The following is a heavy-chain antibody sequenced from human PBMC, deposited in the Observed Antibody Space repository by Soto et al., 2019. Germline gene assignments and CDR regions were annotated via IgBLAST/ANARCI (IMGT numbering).Heavy chain of an antibody. D-gene: IGHD3-16*01. CDR1: GGYISSGGYS. CDR3: ARDLFSMGFDY. J-gene: IGHJ4*02. Sequence: SETLSLTCAVSGGYISSGGYSWSWIRQPPGKGLEWIGYIYHSGSTYYNPSLKSRVTISVDRSKNQFSLKLSSVTAADTAVYYCARDLFSMGFDYWGQGTLVTVSS. V-gene: IGHV4-30-2*01. CDR2: IYHSGST.